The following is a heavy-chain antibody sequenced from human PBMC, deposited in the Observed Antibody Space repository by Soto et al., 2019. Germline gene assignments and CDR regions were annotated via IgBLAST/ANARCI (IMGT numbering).Heavy chain of an antibody. Sequence: VQLVESGGGLVQPGGSLRLSCAASGYIFSSYGMHWVRQAPGKGLEWVAVISYDGSNKYYADSVKGRFTISRDNSKNTLYLQMNSLRAEDTAVYYCAKGGHTAAYFDYWGQGTLVTVSS. CDR1: GYIFSSYG. V-gene: IGHV3-30*18. CDR3: AKGGHTAAYFDY. D-gene: IGHD5-18*01. CDR2: ISYDGSNK. J-gene: IGHJ4*02.